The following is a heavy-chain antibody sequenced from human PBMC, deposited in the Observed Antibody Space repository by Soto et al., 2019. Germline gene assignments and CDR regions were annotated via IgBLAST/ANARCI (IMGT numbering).Heavy chain of an antibody. D-gene: IGHD5-18*01. Sequence: GASVKVSCKASGGTFSSYAISWVRQAPGQGLEWMGGIIPIFGTANYAQKFQGRVTITADESTSTAYMELSSLRSEGTAVYYCARAQKPAMQLWLDYWGQGTLVTVSS. CDR3: ARAQKPAMQLWLDY. CDR1: GGTFSSYA. CDR2: IIPIFGTA. V-gene: IGHV1-69*13. J-gene: IGHJ4*02.